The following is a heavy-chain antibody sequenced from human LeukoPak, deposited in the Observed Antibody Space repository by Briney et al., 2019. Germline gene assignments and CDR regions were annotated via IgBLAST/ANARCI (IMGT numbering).Heavy chain of an antibody. CDR1: GFTVSSNY. Sequence: GGSLRLSCAASGFTVSSNYMSWVRQAPGKGLEWVSVIYSGGSTYYADSVKGRFTISRDNSKNSLYLQMNSLRAEDTAVYYCARVGGVPAAHFDYWGQGTLVTVSS. CDR2: IYSGGST. V-gene: IGHV3-53*01. CDR3: ARVGGVPAAHFDY. D-gene: IGHD2-2*01. J-gene: IGHJ4*02.